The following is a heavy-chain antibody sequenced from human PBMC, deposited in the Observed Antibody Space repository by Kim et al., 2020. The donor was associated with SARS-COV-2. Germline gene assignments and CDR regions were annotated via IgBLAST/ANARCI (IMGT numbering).Heavy chain of an antibody. CDR3: AKAHIIPAAYYDSSGHYFLGAFDI. CDR2: ISGSGGST. Sequence: GGSLRLSCAASGFTFSSYAMSWVRQAPGKGLEWVSAISGSGGSTYYADSVKGRFTISRDNSKNTLYLQMNSLRAEDTAVYYCAKAHIIPAAYYDSSGHYFLGAFDIWGQGTMVTVSS. CDR1: GFTFSSYA. D-gene: IGHD3-22*01. J-gene: IGHJ3*02. V-gene: IGHV3-23*01.